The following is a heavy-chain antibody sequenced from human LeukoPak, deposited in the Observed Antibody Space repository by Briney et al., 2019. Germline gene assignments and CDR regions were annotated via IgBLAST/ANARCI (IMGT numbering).Heavy chain of an antibody. CDR2: IYHSGST. V-gene: IGHV4-4*02. CDR1: GGSISSSNW. J-gene: IGHJ3*02. Sequence: SETLSLTCAVSGGSISSSNWWSWVRQPPGKGLEWIGEIYHSGSTNYNPSLKSRGTISVDKSKNQFSLKLSSVTAADTAVYYCASSILVPAAIRAFDIWGQGTMVTVSS. CDR3: ASSILVPAAIRAFDI. D-gene: IGHD2-2*02.